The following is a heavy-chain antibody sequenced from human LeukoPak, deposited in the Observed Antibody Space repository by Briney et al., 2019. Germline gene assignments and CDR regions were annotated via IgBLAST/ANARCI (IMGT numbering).Heavy chain of an antibody. CDR3: ARVKGTEWNWFDP. V-gene: IGHV4-30-2*01. J-gene: IGHJ5*02. Sequence: SQTLSLTCTVSGGSISSGGSIGSFYWSWIRQPAGKGLEWIGYIYHSGSTYYNPSLKSRVTISVDRSKNQFSLKLSSVTAADTAVYYCARVKGTEWNWFDPWGQGTLVTVSS. CDR1: GGSISSGGSIGSFY. D-gene: IGHD2-8*01. CDR2: IYHSGST.